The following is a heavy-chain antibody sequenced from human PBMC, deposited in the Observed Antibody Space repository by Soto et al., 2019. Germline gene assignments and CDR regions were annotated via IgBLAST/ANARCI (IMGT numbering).Heavy chain of an antibody. V-gene: IGHV6-1*01. J-gene: IGHJ4*02. CDR3: ARGYNYAFGY. CDR2: TYYRSKWYN. CDR1: GDSVSSNTVA. D-gene: IGHD5-18*01. Sequence: PSPTLSLTCAISGDSVSSNTVAWNWIRQSPSRGLEWLGRTYYRSKWYNDYAVSVKSRITINPDTSKNQFSLHLNSVTPEDTAVYYCARGYNYAFGYWGQGTLVTISS.